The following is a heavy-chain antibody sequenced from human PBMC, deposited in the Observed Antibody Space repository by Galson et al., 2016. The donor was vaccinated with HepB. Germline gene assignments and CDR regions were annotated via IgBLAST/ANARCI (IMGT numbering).Heavy chain of an antibody. CDR1: GFTFSNYG. V-gene: IGHV3-33*01. CDR3: VRGTGWLQYYFNH. J-gene: IGHJ4*02. CDR2: IWYDGSNK. Sequence: SLRLSCAASGFTFSNYGMHWVRQTPGKGLEWVAIIWYDGSNKYYADPVKGRFTISRDNSNNTLYLQLNNLRAEDTAVYYCVRGTGWLQYYFNHWGQGTLVTVSS. D-gene: IGHD5-12*01.